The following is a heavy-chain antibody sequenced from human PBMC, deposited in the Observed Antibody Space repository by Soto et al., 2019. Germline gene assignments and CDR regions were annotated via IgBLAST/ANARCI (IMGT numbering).Heavy chain of an antibody. Sequence: SVKVSCKASGGTFSSYAISWVRQAPVQGLEWMGGIIPIFGTANYAQKFQGRVTITADKSTSTAYMELSSLRSEDTAVYYCARRGLGYCTNGVCPDYGMDVWGQGTTVTVSS. J-gene: IGHJ6*02. CDR3: ARRGLGYCTNGVCPDYGMDV. V-gene: IGHV1-69*06. CDR1: GGTFSSYA. D-gene: IGHD2-8*01. CDR2: IIPIFGTA.